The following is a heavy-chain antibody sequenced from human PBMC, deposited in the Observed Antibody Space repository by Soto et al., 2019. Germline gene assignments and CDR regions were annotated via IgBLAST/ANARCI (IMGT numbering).Heavy chain of an antibody. J-gene: IGHJ6*02. D-gene: IGHD3-3*01. V-gene: IGHV3-13*01. CDR1: GFTFISYD. CDR3: ARGHDFWTNYYGMDV. CDR2: IGTAGDT. Sequence: GGSLRLSCAASGFTFISYDMHWGRQATGKGLEWVSAIGTAGDTYYPGSVKGRFTISRENAKNSLYLQMNSLRAEDTAVYYCARGHDFWTNYYGMDVWGQRTTVTVSS.